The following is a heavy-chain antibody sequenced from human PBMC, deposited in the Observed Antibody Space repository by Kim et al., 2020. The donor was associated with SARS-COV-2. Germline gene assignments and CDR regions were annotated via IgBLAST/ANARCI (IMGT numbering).Heavy chain of an antibody. J-gene: IGHJ4*02. CDR3: ARQIREPTFGYRSTPGN. V-gene: IGHV3-23*01. CDR2: ISGSATTT. CDR1: GFTFNIYA. D-gene: IGHD6-13*01. Sequence: GGSLRLSCAASGFTFNIYAMSWVRQAPGKGLEWVSGISGSATTTYYTDSVKGRFTISRDNSKNMVYLQMNSLRGEDTAVYYCARQIREPTFGYRSTPGNWGQGTLVTVSS.